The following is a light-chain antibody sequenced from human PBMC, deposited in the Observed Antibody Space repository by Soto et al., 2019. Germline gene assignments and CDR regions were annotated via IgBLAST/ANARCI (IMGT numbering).Light chain of an antibody. J-gene: IGLJ2*01. CDR1: SSDVGGYNY. Sequence: QSALTQPASVSGSPGQSITIFCTGTSSDVGGYNYVSWYQQHPGKAPKLMIYEVSNRPSGVSNRFSGSKSGNTASLTISGLQAEDEAYYYCSSYTSSNTLSFGGGTKLTVL. CDR2: EVS. V-gene: IGLV2-14*01. CDR3: SSYTSSNTLS.